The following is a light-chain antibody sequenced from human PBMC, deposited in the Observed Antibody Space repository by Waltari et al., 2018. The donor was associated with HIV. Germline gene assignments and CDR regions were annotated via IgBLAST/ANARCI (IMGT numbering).Light chain of an antibody. CDR2: AAS. V-gene: IGKV1-39*01. CDR3: QQSYSTPWT. CDR1: QSISSY. J-gene: IGKJ1*01. Sequence: DIQMTQSPSSLSASVVDRVTITCRASQSISSYLNWYQQKPGTDTKILIYAASSLQSGVPSRFSGSGSVTDFTRTISSLQPEDFATYYCQQSYSTPWTFGQGTKVEIK.